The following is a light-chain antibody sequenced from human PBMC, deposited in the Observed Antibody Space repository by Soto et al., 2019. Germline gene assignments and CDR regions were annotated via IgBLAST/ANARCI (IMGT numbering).Light chain of an antibody. CDR2: EVT. CDR3: SSYTGSSTLVI. CDR1: SSYIGAYNY. J-gene: IGLJ2*01. V-gene: IGLV2-14*01. Sequence: QSALTQPASVSGSPGQSITISCTGTSSYIGAYNYVSWYQQIPDKSPKLIIYEVTNRPSGISNRFSASKSGNTASLTISGLQAEDEADYYCSSYTGSSTLVIFGGGTKRTVL.